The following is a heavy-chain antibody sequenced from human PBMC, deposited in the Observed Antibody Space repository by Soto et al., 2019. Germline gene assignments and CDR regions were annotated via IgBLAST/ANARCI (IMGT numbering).Heavy chain of an antibody. CDR2: IDAGNGNT. V-gene: IGHV1-3*01. J-gene: IGHJ6*02. CDR1: GYTFTSYA. Sequence: ASVKVSCKASGYTFTSYAMHWVRQAPGQRLEWMGWIDAGNGNTKYSQKFQGRVTITRDTSTSTVYMELSSLRSEDTAVYYCARGRYSSGWSTYYYYGMDVWGQGTTVTVSS. CDR3: ARGRYSSGWSTYYYYGMDV. D-gene: IGHD6-19*01.